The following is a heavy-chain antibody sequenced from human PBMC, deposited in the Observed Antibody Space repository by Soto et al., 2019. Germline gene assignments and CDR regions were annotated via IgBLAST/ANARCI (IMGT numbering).Heavy chain of an antibody. D-gene: IGHD1-26*01. V-gene: IGHV4-30-4*01. J-gene: IGHJ4*02. CDR3: SRIPTLNSPAPFDS. CDR1: GGSFSSADYY. CDR2: ISYSGST. Sequence: KSSETLSLTCTVSGGSFSSADYYWNWIRQPPGKGLEWIGHISYSGSTSYNPSLKSRVIISLDTSKNQFSLKLSSVTAADTAVYYCSRIPTLNSPAPFDSWGQGTLVTVSS.